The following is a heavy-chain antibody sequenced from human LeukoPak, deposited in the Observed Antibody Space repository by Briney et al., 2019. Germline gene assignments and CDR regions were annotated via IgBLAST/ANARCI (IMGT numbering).Heavy chain of an antibody. CDR1: GFTFNNYA. CDR2: INGNGAAT. J-gene: IGHJ6*03. V-gene: IGHV3-23*01. D-gene: IGHD1-26*01. Sequence: PGGSQRLSCVASGFTFNNYAMHWVRQAPGKGLEWVSTINGNGAATYYADSFKGRFLISRDDSKSTVYLRMNKLRVEDSGLYYCANGLAASGNFLLRDYYYFIDVWGKGTTVIVS. CDR3: ANGLAASGNFLLRDYYYFIDV.